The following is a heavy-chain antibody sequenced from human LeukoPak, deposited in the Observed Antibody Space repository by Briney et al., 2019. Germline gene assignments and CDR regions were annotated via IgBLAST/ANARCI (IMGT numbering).Heavy chain of an antibody. CDR2: IKQDGSEK. CDR3: ARDLEYTSSSAGDY. Sequence: PGGSLRLSCAASGFTFSNYWISWVRPAPGKGLEWVANIKQDGSEKYYVDSVKGRFTISRDNAKNSLYLQMNSLRAEDTAVYYCARDLEYTSSSAGDYWGQGTLVTVSS. D-gene: IGHD6-6*01. J-gene: IGHJ4*02. CDR1: GFTFSNYW. V-gene: IGHV3-7*01.